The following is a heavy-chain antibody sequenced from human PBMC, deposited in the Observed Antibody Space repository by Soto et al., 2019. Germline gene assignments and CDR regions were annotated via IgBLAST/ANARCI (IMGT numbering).Heavy chain of an antibody. CDR2: INPSDGST. V-gene: IGHV1-46*01. CDR3: ARDEVHDYSVF. Sequence: QVQLVQSGAEVRKPGASVKVSCKASGYTFTTYYMHWVRQAPGQGLEWMGIINPSDGSTSYAQKFQGRVSMTRDRSTNTVYMELSSLRSEDTAVYYCARDEVHDYSVFWGQGTLVTVSS. J-gene: IGHJ4*02. CDR1: GYTFTTYY.